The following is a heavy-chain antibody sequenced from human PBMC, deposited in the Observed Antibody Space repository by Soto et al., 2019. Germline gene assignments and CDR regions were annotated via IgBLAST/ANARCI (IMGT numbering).Heavy chain of an antibody. D-gene: IGHD4-4*01. V-gene: IGHV2-5*01. CDR2: IYCNDDK. CDR3: ARRPRYSNYVDY. Sequence: QITLKESGPSLVKPTQTLTLTCTFSGFSLSTSGVGVGWIRQPPGKALEWLALIYCNDDKRYSPSLNSRLTIAKDNSKNHVVLTMTNMDPADTATYFCARRPRYSNYVDYWGQGTLVTVSA. J-gene: IGHJ4*02. CDR1: GFSLSTSGVG.